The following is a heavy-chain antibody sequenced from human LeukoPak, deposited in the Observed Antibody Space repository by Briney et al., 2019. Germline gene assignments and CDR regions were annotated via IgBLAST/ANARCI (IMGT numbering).Heavy chain of an antibody. D-gene: IGHD5-24*01. Sequence: GGSLRLSCAASGFRFSRYWMGWVRQAPGKGLEWVASINQGESMIWYVDSVKGRFTISRDNANNLLFLQMNYMRVEDTAVYYCAKLLRDVTIYDFWGHGDLVTVSS. CDR2: INQGESMI. CDR1: GFRFSRYW. CDR3: AKLLRDVTIYDF. V-gene: IGHV3-7*01. J-gene: IGHJ4*03.